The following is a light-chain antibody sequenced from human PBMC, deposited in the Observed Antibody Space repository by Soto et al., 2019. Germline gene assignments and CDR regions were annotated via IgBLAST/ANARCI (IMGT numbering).Light chain of an antibody. V-gene: IGKV1-5*03. J-gene: IGKJ1*01. CDR2: KAS. CDR3: QQYNSYPWT. Sequence: DILMTQSPSTLSASVGDRVTITCRASQSIGSRLAWYQQKPGKAPNLLIYKASTLESGVPGRFSGSGSGTEFTLTISSLRPDDFATYYCQQYNSYPWTFGQGTKV. CDR1: QSIGSR.